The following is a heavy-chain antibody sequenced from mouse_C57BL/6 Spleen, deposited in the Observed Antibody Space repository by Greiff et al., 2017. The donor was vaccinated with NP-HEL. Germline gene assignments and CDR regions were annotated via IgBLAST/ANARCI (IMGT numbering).Heavy chain of an antibody. CDR2: INPNNGGT. D-gene: IGHD3-2*02. Sequence: VQLQQSGPELVKPGASVKISCKASGYTFTDYYMNWVKQSHGKSLEWIGDINPNNGGTSYNQKFKGKATLTVDKSSSTAYMELRSLTSEDSAVYYCARSLQLRLRTLYYYAMDYWGQGTSVTVSS. V-gene: IGHV1-26*01. CDR1: GYTFTDYY. J-gene: IGHJ4*01. CDR3: ARSLQLRLRTLYYYAMDY.